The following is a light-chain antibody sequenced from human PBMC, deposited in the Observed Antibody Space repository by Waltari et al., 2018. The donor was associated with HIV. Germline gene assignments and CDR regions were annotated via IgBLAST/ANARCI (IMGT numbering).Light chain of an antibody. Sequence: EIVLTQSPGTLSLSPGDRAILSCRASQSISSSYLVWYQQKPGQAPRLLMSGSSNRATGIPDRFSGSGSGTEFTLTISRLEPEDFAVYYCQQYGGSPLYTFGQGTKLEIK. J-gene: IGKJ2*01. CDR3: QQYGGSPLYT. CDR2: GSS. CDR1: QSISSSY. V-gene: IGKV3-20*01.